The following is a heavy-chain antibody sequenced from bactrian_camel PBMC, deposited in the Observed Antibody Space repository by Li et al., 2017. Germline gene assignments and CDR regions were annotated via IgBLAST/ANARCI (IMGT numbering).Heavy chain of an antibody. CDR3: ATDPLLMRPLSPSEYQI. CDR2: IDSDGST. CDR1: GNTYTSSC. V-gene: IGHV3S53*01. Sequence: HVQLVESGGGSVQAGGSLRLSCAASGNTYTSSCMAWYRQAPGKERERVARIDSDGSTRYADSVKGRFSISRDKSKKTSYLQMNSLKPDDTAMYYCATDPLLMRPLSPSEYQIWGQGTQVTVS. J-gene: IGHJ4*01. D-gene: IGHD3*01.